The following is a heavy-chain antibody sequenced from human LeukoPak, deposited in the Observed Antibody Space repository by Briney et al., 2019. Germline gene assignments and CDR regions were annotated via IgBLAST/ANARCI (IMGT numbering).Heavy chain of an antibody. Sequence: SETLSLTCAVYGGSFSGYYWSWIRQPPGKGLEWIGEINHSGSTKYNPSLKSRVTISVDTSKNQFSLKLSSVTAADTAVYYCARRGYSSGSNPLDAFDIWGQGTMVTVSS. CDR2: INHSGST. CDR3: ARRGYSSGSNPLDAFDI. D-gene: IGHD6-19*01. CDR1: GGSFSGYY. V-gene: IGHV4-34*01. J-gene: IGHJ3*02.